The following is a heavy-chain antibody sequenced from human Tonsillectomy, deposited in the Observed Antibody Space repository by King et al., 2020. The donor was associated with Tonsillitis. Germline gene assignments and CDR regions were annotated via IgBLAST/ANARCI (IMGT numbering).Heavy chain of an antibody. CDR1: GFTFSSYG. CDR3: AKDIPQGAFDM. Sequence: QLVQSGGGVVQPGRSLRLSCAASGFTFSSYGMHWVRQAPGKGLEWGAVISYDGSTKYYADSVKGRFTISRDNSKNTVSLQMNSLRPEDTAVYYCAKDIPQGAFDMWGQGTMVTVSS. V-gene: IGHV3-30*18. CDR2: ISYDGSTK. J-gene: IGHJ3*02.